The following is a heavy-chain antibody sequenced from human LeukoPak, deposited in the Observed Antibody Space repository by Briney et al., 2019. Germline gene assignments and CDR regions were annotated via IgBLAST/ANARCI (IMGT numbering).Heavy chain of an antibody. CDR2: ISGNGGAT. V-gene: IGHV3-23*01. Sequence: SAISGNGGATYYADSVKGRFTISRDNSKNTLHLQMNSLRAEDTALYYCAKATTAIVVDNFFDYWGQGTLVSVSS. J-gene: IGHJ4*02. D-gene: IGHD3-22*01. CDR3: AKATTAIVVDNFFDY.